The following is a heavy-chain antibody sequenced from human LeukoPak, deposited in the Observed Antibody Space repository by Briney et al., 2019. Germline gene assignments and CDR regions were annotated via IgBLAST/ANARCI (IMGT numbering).Heavy chain of an antibody. CDR2: IYTSGST. CDR1: GGSISSYY. Sequence: SETLSLTCTVSGGSISSYYWSWIRQPAGKGLEWIGRIYTSGSTNYNPSLKSRVTMSVDTSKNQFSLKLSSVTAADTAVYYCARVNTYYYDSSGYFFDYWGQGTLVTVSS. V-gene: IGHV4-4*07. CDR3: ARVNTYYYDSSGYFFDY. D-gene: IGHD3-22*01. J-gene: IGHJ4*02.